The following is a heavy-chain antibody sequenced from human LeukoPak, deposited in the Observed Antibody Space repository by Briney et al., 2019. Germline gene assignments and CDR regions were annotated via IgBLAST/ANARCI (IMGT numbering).Heavy chain of an antibody. J-gene: IGHJ4*02. V-gene: IGHV1-69*01. CDR2: IIPIFGTA. CDR1: GGTFSSYA. D-gene: IGHD2-2*01. Sequence: SVKVSCKASGGTFSSYAISLERQAPGQGLEWMGGIIPIFGTANYAQKFQGRVTSTADESTSTAYMELSSLRSEETAVYYCARAKQDIVVVPAALWGQGTLVTVSS. CDR3: ARAKQDIVVVPAAL.